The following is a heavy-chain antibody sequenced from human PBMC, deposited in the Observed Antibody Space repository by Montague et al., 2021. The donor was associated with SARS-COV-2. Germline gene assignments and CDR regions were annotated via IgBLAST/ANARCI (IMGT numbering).Heavy chain of an antibody. CDR2: IDWDDDK. CDR1: GFSLSTSGMC. V-gene: IGHV2-70*01. J-gene: IGHJ6*02. CDR3: ARTHYDILTVSGYYGMDG. Sequence: PALVKPTQTLTLTCTFSGFSLSTSGMCVSWIRQPPGKALEWLALIDWDDDKYYSTSLKTRLTISKDTSKNQVVLTMTNMDPVDTATYYCARTHYDILTVSGYYGMDGWGQGTTVTVSS. D-gene: IGHD3-9*01.